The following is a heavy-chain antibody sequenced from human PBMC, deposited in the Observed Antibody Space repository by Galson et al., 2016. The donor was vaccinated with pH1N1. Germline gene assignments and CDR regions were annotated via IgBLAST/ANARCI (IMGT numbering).Heavy chain of an antibody. CDR1: GYSFTSQW. CDR3: ARQYDFGDYRGDAFDI. J-gene: IGHJ3*02. CDR2: VNPGGSTI. Sequence: QSGAEVKKPGESLKISCKASGYSFTSQWIAWARQVPGKGLEWVGVVNPGGSTIRYSPPFQGQVTISSDKSINIAYLQWISLRASDTATYYCARQYDFGDYRGDAFDIWGQGTVVIVSS. D-gene: IGHD4-17*01. V-gene: IGHV5-51*03.